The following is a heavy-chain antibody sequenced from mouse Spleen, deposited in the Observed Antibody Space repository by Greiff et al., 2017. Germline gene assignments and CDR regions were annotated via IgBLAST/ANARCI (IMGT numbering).Heavy chain of an antibody. CDR3: ARNEFYGSSYAMDY. CDR2: INPNYGTT. J-gene: IGHJ4*01. V-gene: IGHV1-39*01. D-gene: IGHD1-1*01. CDR1: GYSFTDYN. Sequence: EVQLQQSGPELVKPGASVKTSCKASGYSFTDYNMNWVKQSNGKSLEWIGVINPNYGTTSYNQKFKGKATLTVDQSSSTAYMQLNSLTSEDSAVYYCARNEFYGSSYAMDYWGQGTSVTVSS.